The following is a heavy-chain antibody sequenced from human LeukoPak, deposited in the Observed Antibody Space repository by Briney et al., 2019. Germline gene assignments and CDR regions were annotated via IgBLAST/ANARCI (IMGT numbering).Heavy chain of an antibody. CDR2: IYSGGST. CDR3: ARNWFDP. CDR1: GFTVSRDY. V-gene: IGHV3-53*05. J-gene: IGHJ5*02. Sequence: GGSLRLSCAASGFTVSRDYMSWVREAPGKGLEWVSVIYSGGSTYYADSVKGRFTISRDKSKNTVYLQMNSLRFEDTAMYYCARNWFDPWGQGTLVTVSS.